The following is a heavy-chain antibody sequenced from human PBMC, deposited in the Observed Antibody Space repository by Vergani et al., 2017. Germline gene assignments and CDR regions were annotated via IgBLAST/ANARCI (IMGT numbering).Heavy chain of an antibody. CDR2: ISAYNGNT. J-gene: IGHJ3*02. Sequence: QVQLVQSGAEVKKPGASVKVSCKASGYTFTSYGISWVRQAPGQGLEWMGWISAYNGNTNYAQKLQGRVTMTTDTSTSTAYMELRSLRSDDTAVYYCAITPDIVVVPAARDTYAFDIWGQGTMVTDSS. CDR3: AITPDIVVVPAARDTYAFDI. CDR1: GYTFTSYG. D-gene: IGHD2-2*01. V-gene: IGHV1-18*01.